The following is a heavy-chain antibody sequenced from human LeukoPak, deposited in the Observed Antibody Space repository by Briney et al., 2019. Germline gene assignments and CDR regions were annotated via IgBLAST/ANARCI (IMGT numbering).Heavy chain of an antibody. V-gene: IGHV3-23*01. CDR2: ISGSGGST. CDR3: AKDGHSSGSSFDY. D-gene: IGHD6-19*01. Sequence: GGSLRLSCAASGFTFSSYAMSWVRQAPGKGLEWVSGISGSGGSTYYSDSVKGRFTISRDNSKSTLYLQMNSLRAEDTAVYYCAKDGHSSGSSFDYWGQGTLVTVSS. CDR1: GFTFSSYA. J-gene: IGHJ4*02.